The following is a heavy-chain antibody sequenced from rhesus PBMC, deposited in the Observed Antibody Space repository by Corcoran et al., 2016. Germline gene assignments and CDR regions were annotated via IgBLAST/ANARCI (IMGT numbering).Heavy chain of an antibody. CDR1: GFIFSNYA. V-gene: IGHV3S5*01. J-gene: IGHJ4*01. CDR2: ISYSGFYT. Sequence: EVQLVETGGGLVQPGGSLRLSCTASGFIFSNYAMTWVRKAPGKGLEWVSGISYSGFYTNYADSVKGRFPVSKDNSKNTLSLEMNSLRAEDTAVYYCAKAGVQWVQWFDYWGQGVLGTVSS. CDR3: AKAGVQWVQWFDY. D-gene: IGHD5-42*01.